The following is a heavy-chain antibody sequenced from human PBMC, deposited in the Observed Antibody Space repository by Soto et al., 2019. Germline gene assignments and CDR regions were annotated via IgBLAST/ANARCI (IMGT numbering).Heavy chain of an antibody. CDR3: ARGRYLDSSDYWVANLPFDH. CDR2: ISRSGRGSA. V-gene: IGHV3-23*01. D-gene: IGHD3-22*01. CDR1: GFTFNSYV. J-gene: IGHJ4*02. Sequence: EVQLLESGGALVQTGGSLRLSCAASGFTFNSYVMTWVRQAPGEGLEWVSSISRSGRGSAYYADSVKGRFTISRDNSENTLFLQMNNLRDEDTALYYCARGRYLDSSDYWVANLPFDHWGLGTLVTVSS.